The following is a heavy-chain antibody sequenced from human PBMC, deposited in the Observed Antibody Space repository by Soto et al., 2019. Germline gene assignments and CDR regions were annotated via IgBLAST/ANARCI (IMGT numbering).Heavy chain of an antibody. CDR3: ARETSIAARRLFDY. D-gene: IGHD6-6*01. V-gene: IGHV1-69*13. CDR2: IIPIFGTA. J-gene: IGHJ4*02. CDR1: GGTFSSYA. Sequence: ASVKVSCKASGGTFSSYAISWVRQAPGQGLEWMGGIIPIFGTANYAQKFQGRVTITADESTSTAYMELSSLRSEDTAVYYCARETSIAARRLFDYWGQGTLVTVSS.